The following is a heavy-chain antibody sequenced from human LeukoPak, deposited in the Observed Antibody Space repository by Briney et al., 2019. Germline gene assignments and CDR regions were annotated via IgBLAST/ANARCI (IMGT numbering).Heavy chain of an antibody. Sequence: SETLSLTCTVSGGSISSSSYYWGWIRQPPGMGLEWIGNIYYSGSTYYNPSLKRRVTISVDTSKSQFSLELSSVTAADTAVYYCARGLGRASGFDPWGQGTLVTVSS. CDR1: GGSISSSSYY. CDR3: ARGLGRASGFDP. J-gene: IGHJ5*02. D-gene: IGHD2-2*01. V-gene: IGHV4-39*07. CDR2: IYYSGST.